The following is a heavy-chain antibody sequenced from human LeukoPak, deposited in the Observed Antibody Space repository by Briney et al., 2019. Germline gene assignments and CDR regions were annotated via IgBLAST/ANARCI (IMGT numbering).Heavy chain of an antibody. D-gene: IGHD3-3*01. CDR2: ISAYNGNT. CDR1: GYTFTSYG. Sequence: ASVKVSCKASGYTFTSYGISWVRQAPGQGLEWMGWISAYNGNTNYAQKLQGRVTMTTDTSTSTAYMELRSLRSDDTAVYYCARDRHDFWSGXXRXLALWGQGTLVTVSS. CDR3: ARDRHDFWSGXXRXLAL. V-gene: IGHV1-18*01. J-gene: IGHJ4*02.